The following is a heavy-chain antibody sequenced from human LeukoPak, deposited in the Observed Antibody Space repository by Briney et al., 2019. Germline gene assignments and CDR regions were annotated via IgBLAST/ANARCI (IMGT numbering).Heavy chain of an antibody. CDR3: ARHNKAFDI. V-gene: IGHV4-39*01. Sequence: SETLSLTCSVSGGSISSSSYYWGWIRQPPGKGLEWIGSIYYSGRTYYNPSLKSRVSISVDTSKSQFSLKLSSVTAADTAVYYCARHNKAFDIWGQGTMVTVSS. CDR1: GGSISSSSYY. J-gene: IGHJ3*02. D-gene: IGHD2/OR15-2a*01. CDR2: IYYSGRT.